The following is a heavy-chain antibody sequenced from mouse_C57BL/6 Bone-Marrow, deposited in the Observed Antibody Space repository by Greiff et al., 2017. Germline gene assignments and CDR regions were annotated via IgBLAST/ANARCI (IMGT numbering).Heavy chain of an antibody. CDR3: ARYYGSSYGFAY. CDR1: GFNIKDYY. J-gene: IGHJ3*01. Sequence: EVQRVESGAELVKPGASVKLSCTASGFNIKDYYMHWVKQRTEQGLEWIGRIDPEDGETKYAPKFQGKATITADTSSNTAYLQLSSLTSEDTAVYYCARYYGSSYGFAYWGQGTLVTVSA. CDR2: IDPEDGET. D-gene: IGHD1-1*01. V-gene: IGHV14-2*01.